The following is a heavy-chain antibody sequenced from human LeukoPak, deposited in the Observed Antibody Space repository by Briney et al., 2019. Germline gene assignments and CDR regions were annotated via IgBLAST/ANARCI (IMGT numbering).Heavy chain of an antibody. CDR3: ARGGYDFWSGYFDYFDY. V-gene: IGHV5-51*01. J-gene: IGHJ4*02. CDR1: GYSFTSYW. CDR2: IYPGDSDT. Sequence: PGESLKISCKGSGYSFTSYWIGWVRQMPGKGLEWMGIIYPGDSDTRYSPSFQGQVTISADKSISTAYLQLSSLKASDTAMYYCARGGYDFWSGYFDYFDYWGQGTLVTVSS. D-gene: IGHD3-3*01.